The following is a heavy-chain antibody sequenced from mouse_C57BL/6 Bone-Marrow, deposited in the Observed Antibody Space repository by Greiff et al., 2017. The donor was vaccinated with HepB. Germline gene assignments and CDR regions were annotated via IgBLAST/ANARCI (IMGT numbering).Heavy chain of an antibody. CDR2: IYPRSGNT. CDR3: ARQNYYGSGDYAMDY. D-gene: IGHD1-1*01. Sequence: QVQLQQSGAELARPGASVKLSCKASGYTFTSYGISWVKQRTGQGLEWIGEIYPRSGNTYYNEKFKGKATLTADKSSSTAYMELRSLTSEDSAVYFCARQNYYGSGDYAMDYWGQGTSVTFSS. CDR1: GYTFTSYG. J-gene: IGHJ4*01. V-gene: IGHV1-81*01.